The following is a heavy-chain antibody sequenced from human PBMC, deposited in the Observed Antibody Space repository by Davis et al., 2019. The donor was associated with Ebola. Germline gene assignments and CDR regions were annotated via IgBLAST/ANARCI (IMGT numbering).Heavy chain of an antibody. D-gene: IGHD2-15*01. J-gene: IGHJ4*02. CDR3: ARGGIAGLVVVAATGYDY. CDR2: IYPNRGGT. Sequence: ASVKVSCKASGYTFTGYYIHWVRQAPGQGLEWMGRIYPNRGGTNYAQRFQGRVTMTRDTSISTAYMELSSLRSEDTAVYYCARGGIAGLVVVAATGYDYWGQGTLVTVSS. V-gene: IGHV1-2*06. CDR1: GYTFTGYY.